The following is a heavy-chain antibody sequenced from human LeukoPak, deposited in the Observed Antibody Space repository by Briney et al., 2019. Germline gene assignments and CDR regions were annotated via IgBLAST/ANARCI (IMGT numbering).Heavy chain of an antibody. D-gene: IGHD3-10*02. CDR1: GFTFSSYE. J-gene: IGHJ6*04. CDR3: AELGITMIGGV. CDR2: ISSSGSTI. V-gene: IGHV3-48*03. Sequence: GGSLRLSCAASGFTFSSYEMNWVRQAPGKGLEWVSYISSSGSTIYYADSVKGRFTISRDNAKNSLYLQMNSLRAEDTAVYYCAELGITMIGGVWGKGTTVTVSS.